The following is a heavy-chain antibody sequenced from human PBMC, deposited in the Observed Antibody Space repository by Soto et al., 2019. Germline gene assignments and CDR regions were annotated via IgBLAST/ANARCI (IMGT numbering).Heavy chain of an antibody. CDR2: ISGSGGST. D-gene: IGHD6-6*01. Sequence: GGSLRISCAASGFTFSSYWMSWVRQAPGKGLEWVSAISGSGGSTYYADSVKGRFTISRDNSKNTLYLQMNSLRAEDTAVYYCAKDGPEYSSSSGRGYYYGMDVWGQGTTVTVSS. V-gene: IGHV3-23*01. J-gene: IGHJ6*02. CDR3: AKDGPEYSSSSGRGYYYGMDV. CDR1: GFTFSSYW.